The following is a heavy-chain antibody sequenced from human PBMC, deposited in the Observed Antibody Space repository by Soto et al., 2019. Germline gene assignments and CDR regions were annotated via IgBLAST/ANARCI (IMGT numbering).Heavy chain of an antibody. CDR1: GGTFSSYT. CDR3: ARTRGIAARPDAFDI. Sequence: QVQLVQSGAEVKKPGSSVKVSCKASGGTFSSYTISWVRQAPGQGLEWMGRIIPILGIANYAQKFQGRVTITADKSTSTAYMELSSLRSEDTAVYNCARTRGIAARPDAFDIWGQGTMVTVSS. D-gene: IGHD6-6*01. J-gene: IGHJ3*02. V-gene: IGHV1-69*02. CDR2: IIPILGIA.